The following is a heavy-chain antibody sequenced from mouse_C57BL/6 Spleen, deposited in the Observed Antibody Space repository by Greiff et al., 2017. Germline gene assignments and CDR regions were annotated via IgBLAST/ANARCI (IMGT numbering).Heavy chain of an antibody. CDR3: ASFITTVVADWYFDV. D-gene: IGHD1-1*01. CDR2: ISYDGSN. CDR1: GYSITSGYY. Sequence: ESGPGLVKPSQSLSLTCSVTGYSITSGYYWNWIRQFPGNKLELMGYISYDGSNNYNPTLKTRTSITRDTANNQFFLKLNSVTTEDTATYYCASFITTVVADWYFDVWGTGTTVTGSS. V-gene: IGHV3-6*01. J-gene: IGHJ1*03.